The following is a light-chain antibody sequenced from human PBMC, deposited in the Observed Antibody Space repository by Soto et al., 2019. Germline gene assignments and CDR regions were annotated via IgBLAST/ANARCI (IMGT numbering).Light chain of an antibody. V-gene: IGLV4-69*01. J-gene: IGLJ1*01. CDR2: LNSDGRH. CDR3: QTWGTGIHV. CDR1: SGHSSYA. Sequence: QPVLTQAPSASASMGASVKLTCTLSSGHSSYAIAWHQQQPEKGPRYLMKLNSDGRHSRGDVIPDRFSGSSSGAERYLTSSSLQSEDEADYYCQTWGTGIHVFGTGTKVTVL.